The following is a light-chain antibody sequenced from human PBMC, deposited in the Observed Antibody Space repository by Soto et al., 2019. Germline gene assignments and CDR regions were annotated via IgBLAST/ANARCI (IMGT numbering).Light chain of an antibody. V-gene: IGLV2-23*01. Sequence: QSVLTQPASVSGSPGQSITISCTGTSGDVGTYNLVSWYQQDPGKAPKLMIYEGSKRPSGVSNRFSGSKSGNTASLTISGLQAEDEADYYCSSYVGGSTSVVFGGGTKLTVL. CDR2: EGS. CDR3: SSYVGGSTSVV. CDR1: SGDVGTYNL. J-gene: IGLJ2*01.